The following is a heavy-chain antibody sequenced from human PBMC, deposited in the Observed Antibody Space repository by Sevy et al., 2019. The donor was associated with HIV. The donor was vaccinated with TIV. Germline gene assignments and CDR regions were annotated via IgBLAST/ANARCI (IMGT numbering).Heavy chain of an antibody. D-gene: IGHD2-2*01. J-gene: IGHJ6*03. CDR3: ARGGRDIVVVPAAMGPKYYYYYYMDV. CDR1: GYTLTGYY. V-gene: IGHV1-2*04. Sequence: ASVKVSCKASGYTLTGYYMHWVRQAPGQGLEWMGWINPNSGGTNYAQKFQGWVTMTRDTSISTAYMELSRLRSDDTAVYYCARGGRDIVVVPAAMGPKYYYYYYMDVWGKGTTVTVSS. CDR2: INPNSGGT.